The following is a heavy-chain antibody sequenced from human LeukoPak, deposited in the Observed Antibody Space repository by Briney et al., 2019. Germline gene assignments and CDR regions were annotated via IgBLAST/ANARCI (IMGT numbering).Heavy chain of an antibody. D-gene: IGHD3/OR15-3a*01. V-gene: IGHV3-73*01. CDR1: GFTFSGSA. Sequence: PGGSLRLSCAASGFTFSGSAMHWVRQASGKGREWVGCIRSKDNSYARVYAASVKGRFTIYRDDSKNTAYLQMNSLKAEDTAVYYCVKEGTWFDYWGQGTLVTVSS. J-gene: IGHJ4*02. CDR2: IRSKDNSYAR. CDR3: VKEGTWFDY.